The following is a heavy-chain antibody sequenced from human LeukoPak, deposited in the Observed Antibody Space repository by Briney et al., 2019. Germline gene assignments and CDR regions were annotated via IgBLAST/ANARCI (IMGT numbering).Heavy chain of an antibody. D-gene: IGHD5-18*01. CDR2: INHSGST. CDR3: AKDQNGYGYCDY. Sequence: SETLSLTCAVYGGSFSGYYWSWIRQSPGKGLEWIGEINHSGSTNFNPSLKSRVTISLDTSKNQFSLKLSSVTAADTAVYYCAKDQNGYGYCDYWGQGTLVTVSS. V-gene: IGHV4-34*01. J-gene: IGHJ4*02. CDR1: GGSFSGYY.